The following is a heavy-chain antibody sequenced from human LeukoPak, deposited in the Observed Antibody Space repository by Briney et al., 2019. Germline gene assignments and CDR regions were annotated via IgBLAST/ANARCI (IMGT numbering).Heavy chain of an antibody. V-gene: IGHV3-53*01. J-gene: IGHJ4*02. Sequence: PGGSLRLSCAVSGFTVTTNYMNWVRQAPGKGLEWVSVIYSGGDTNYADSVKGRFTISRDNSKNTLYLQMNSLRAEDTAVYYCGGNSDYWGQGILVTVSS. CDR3: GGNSDY. CDR2: IYSGGDT. CDR1: GFTVTTNY. D-gene: IGHD4-23*01.